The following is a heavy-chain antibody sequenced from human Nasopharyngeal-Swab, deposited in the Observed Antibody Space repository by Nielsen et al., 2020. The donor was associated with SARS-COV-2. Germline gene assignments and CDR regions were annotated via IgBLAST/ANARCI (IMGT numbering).Heavy chain of an antibody. CDR1: GYTFTSYG. D-gene: IGHD5-12*01. CDR2: ISAYNGNT. V-gene: IGHV1-18*01. CDR3: ASRGASLVATILGVFDY. Sequence: ASVKVSCKASGYTFTSYGISWVRQAPGQGLEWMGWISAYNGNTNYAQKLQGRVTMTTDTSTSTAYMELRSLRSDDTAVYYCASRGASLVATILGVFDYWGQGTLVTVSS. J-gene: IGHJ4*02.